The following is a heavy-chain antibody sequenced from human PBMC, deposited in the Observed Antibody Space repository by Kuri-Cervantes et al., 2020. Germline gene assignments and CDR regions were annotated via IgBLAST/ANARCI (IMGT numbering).Heavy chain of an antibody. V-gene: IGHV1-2*02. CDR3: ARDRITGTTFHYYYYYGMDV. Sequence: ASVKVSCKASGYTFTGYYMHWVRQAPGQGLEWMGWINPNSGGTNYAQKFQGRVTMTRDTSISTAYMELSRLRFDDTAVYYCARDRITGTTFHYYYYYGMDVWGQGTTVTVSS. CDR1: GYTFTGYY. D-gene: IGHD1-7*01. J-gene: IGHJ6*02. CDR2: INPNSGGT.